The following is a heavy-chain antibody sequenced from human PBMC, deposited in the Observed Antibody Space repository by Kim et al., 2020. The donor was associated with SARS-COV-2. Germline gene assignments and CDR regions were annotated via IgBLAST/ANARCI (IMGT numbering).Heavy chain of an antibody. V-gene: IGHV3-15*01. Sequence: GGSLRLSCAASGFTFSNAWMSWVRQAPGKGLEWVGRIKSKTDGGTTDYAAPVKGRFTISRDDSKNTLYLQMNSLKTEDTAVYYCTTAFGIAAAGYYYYGMDVWGQGTTVTVSS. D-gene: IGHD6-13*01. CDR2: IKSKTDGGTT. J-gene: IGHJ6*02. CDR3: TTAFGIAAAGYYYYGMDV. CDR1: GFTFSNAW.